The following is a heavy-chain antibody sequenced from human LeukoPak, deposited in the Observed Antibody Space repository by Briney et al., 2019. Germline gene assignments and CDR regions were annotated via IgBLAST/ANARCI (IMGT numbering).Heavy chain of an antibody. CDR1: GFTFGYYS. V-gene: IGHV3-23*01. CDR3: AKKLFSGNSPFDY. J-gene: IGHJ4*02. D-gene: IGHD1-26*01. CDR2: IDGNGDVT. Sequence: PGGSLRLSCAASGFTFGYYSMTWVRQAPGKGLEWVSIIDGNGDVTFYADSVEGRFTISRDNSKSTVFLQMNSLRAEDTAMYYCAKKLFSGNSPFDYWGQGALVTASS.